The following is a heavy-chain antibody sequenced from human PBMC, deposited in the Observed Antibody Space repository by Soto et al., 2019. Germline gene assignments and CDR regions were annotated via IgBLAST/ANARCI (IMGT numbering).Heavy chain of an antibody. CDR3: ARVVAVAGTNWFDP. CDR2: ISISSLTI. CDR1: GFPFSSYN. J-gene: IGHJ5*02. Sequence: PGGSLRLSCAASGFPFSSYNMNWVRQAPGKGLGWVSYISISSLTIYYADSVRGRFTISRDNAKNSLYLQMNNLRDEDTAVYYCARVVAVAGTNWFDPWGQGTLLTVSS. V-gene: IGHV3-48*02. D-gene: IGHD6-19*01.